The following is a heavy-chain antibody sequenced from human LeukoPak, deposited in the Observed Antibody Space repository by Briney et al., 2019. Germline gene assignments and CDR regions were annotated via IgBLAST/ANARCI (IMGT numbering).Heavy chain of an antibody. CDR2: IAYNGSSA. D-gene: IGHD3-10*01. V-gene: IGHV3-30*18. Sequence: GGSLRLSCRAYGFTFRSLGMHWVRQAQGKGLEWVAVIAYNGSSAYYGDSVKGRFTISRDNSKNTLYLQLNSLRPEDTAVYYCANLTPRGHGMDVWGHGTTVIVSS. CDR1: GFTFRSLG. J-gene: IGHJ6*02. CDR3: ANLTPRGHGMDV.